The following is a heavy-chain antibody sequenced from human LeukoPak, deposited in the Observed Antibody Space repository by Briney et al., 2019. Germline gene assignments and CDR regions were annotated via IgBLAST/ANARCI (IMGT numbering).Heavy chain of an antibody. D-gene: IGHD4-17*01. J-gene: IGHJ4*02. CDR2: ISYDGSNK. CDR1: GFTFSSYA. V-gene: IGHV3-30*04. CDR3: SREVPQYGYYSFDY. Sequence: PGGSLRLSCAASGFTFSSYAMHWVRQAPGKGLEWVAVISYDGSNKYYADSVKGRFTISRDNSKNTLYLQMNSLRAEDTAVYYCSREVPQYGYYSFDYWGQGTLVTVSS.